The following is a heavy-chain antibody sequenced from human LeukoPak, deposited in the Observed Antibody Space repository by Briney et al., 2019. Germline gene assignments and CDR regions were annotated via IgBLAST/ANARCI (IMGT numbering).Heavy chain of an antibody. CDR3: ARDQQWLVMFN. D-gene: IGHD6-19*01. CDR1: GYTFTGYY. Sequence: GASVKVSCKASGYTFTGYYMHWVRQAPGQGLEWMGWINTNTGNPTYAQGFTGRFVFSLDTSVSTAYLQISSLKAEDTAVYYCARDQQWLVMFNWGQGTLVTVSS. CDR2: INTNTGNP. V-gene: IGHV7-4-1*02. J-gene: IGHJ4*02.